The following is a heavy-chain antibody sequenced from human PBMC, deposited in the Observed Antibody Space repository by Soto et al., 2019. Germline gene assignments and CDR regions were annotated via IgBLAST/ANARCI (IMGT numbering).Heavy chain of an antibody. J-gene: IGHJ6*02. CDR2: IRSKANSYAT. D-gene: IGHD3-3*01. CDR3: TRHRSGYMY. CDR1: GFTFSGSA. Sequence: GGSLRLSCAASGFTFSGSAMHRVRQASGKGLEWVGRIRSKANSYATAYAASVKGRFTISRDDSKNTAYLQMNSLKTEDTAVYYCTRHRSGYMYWGQGTTVTVSS. V-gene: IGHV3-73*01.